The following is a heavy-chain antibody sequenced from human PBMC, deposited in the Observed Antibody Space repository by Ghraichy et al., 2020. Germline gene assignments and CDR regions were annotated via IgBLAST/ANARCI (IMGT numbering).Heavy chain of an antibody. V-gene: IGHV4-39*07. J-gene: IGHJ3*02. CDR1: GGSVSGGDYY. CDR3: TREDENGADNAFDI. Sequence: AETLSLTCSVSGGSVSGGDYYWGWVYQPPGKGLTWIGSIFHDSGRIHYNPSFMSRVTMSVDTSKNEFSLRMSSVTAADTALYYCTREDENGADNAFDIWGQGTFVTVSS. CDR2: IFHDSGRI. D-gene: IGHD2-15*01.